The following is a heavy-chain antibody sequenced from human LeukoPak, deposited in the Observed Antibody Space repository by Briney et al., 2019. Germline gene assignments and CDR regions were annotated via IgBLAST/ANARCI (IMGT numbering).Heavy chain of an antibody. V-gene: IGHV3-30*04. D-gene: IGHD3-22*01. CDR3: ARADNYYDSSGYYE. CDR1: GFTFSSYA. Sequence: GGSLRLSCAASGFTFSSYAMDWVRQAPGKGLEWVAVISYDGSNKYYADSVKGRFTISRDNSKNTLFLQLNSLRAEDTAVYYCARADNYYDSSGYYEWGQGTLVTVSS. J-gene: IGHJ4*02. CDR2: ISYDGSNK.